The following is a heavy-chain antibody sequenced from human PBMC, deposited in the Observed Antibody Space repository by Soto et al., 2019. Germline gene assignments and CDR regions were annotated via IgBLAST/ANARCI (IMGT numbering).Heavy chain of an antibody. CDR2: VYQSGRA. CDR3: ARGPQLSFREPYLTY. Sequence: ETLSLTCSVYGGSLSGYFWSWLRHPPGKAPEWIGYVYQSGRAFYNPSLKTRVSISLDRSKRQFFLNLISVTAADTAVYYWARGPQLSFREPYLTYW. J-gene: IGHJ4*01. V-gene: IGHV4-34*01. D-gene: IGHD1-1*01. CDR1: GGSLSGYF.